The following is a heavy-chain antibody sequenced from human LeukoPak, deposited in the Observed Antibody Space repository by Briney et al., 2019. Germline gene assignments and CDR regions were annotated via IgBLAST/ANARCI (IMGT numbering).Heavy chain of an antibody. CDR3: ARGRGYLDY. Sequence: PSETLSRTCAVYGGSFSGYYWSWIRQPPGKGLEWIGEINHSGSTNYNPSLKSRVTISVDTSKNQLSLKLSSVTAADTAVYYCARGRGYLDYWGQGTLVTVSS. J-gene: IGHJ4*02. CDR1: GGSFSGYY. V-gene: IGHV4-34*01. D-gene: IGHD3-10*01. CDR2: INHSGST.